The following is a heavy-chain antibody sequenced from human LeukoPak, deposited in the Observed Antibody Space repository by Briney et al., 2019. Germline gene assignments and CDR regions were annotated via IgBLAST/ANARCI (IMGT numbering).Heavy chain of an antibody. CDR1: GGSISSGGYY. CDR2: IYYSGST. Sequence: SETLSLTCTVSGGSISSGGYYWSWIRQHPGKGLEWIGYIYYSGSTYYNPSLKSRVTISVDRSKNQFSLKLSSVTAADTAVYYCARVAVNWFDPWGQGTLVTVSS. D-gene: IGHD4-17*01. V-gene: IGHV4-31*03. CDR3: ARVAVNWFDP. J-gene: IGHJ5*02.